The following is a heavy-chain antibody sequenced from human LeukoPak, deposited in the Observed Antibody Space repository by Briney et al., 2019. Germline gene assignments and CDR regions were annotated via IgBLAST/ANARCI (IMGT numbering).Heavy chain of an antibody. D-gene: IGHD1-26*01. Sequence: GASVKVSCKASGGTFSSYTISWVRQAPGQGLEWMGRIIPILNITDYAQNFQGRVTLTADKSTSTAYMELRSLRSDDTAVYYCARASEVGATILNSFDYWGQGTLVTVSS. CDR3: ARASEVGATILNSFDY. CDR2: IIPILNIT. V-gene: IGHV1-69*02. CDR1: GGTFSSYT. J-gene: IGHJ4*02.